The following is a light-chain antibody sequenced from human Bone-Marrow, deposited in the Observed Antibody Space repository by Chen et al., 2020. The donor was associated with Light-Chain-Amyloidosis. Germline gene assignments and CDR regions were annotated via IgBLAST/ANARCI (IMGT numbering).Light chain of an antibody. CDR3: SSYTITNTLV. V-gene: IGLV2-14*01. CDR1: SSDVGGDTH. Sequence: QSALTPPASVSGSPGPSITLSCPGTSSDVGGDTHVPWYQQHPDQAPKLMIYEVTKRPSWVPDRFSGSKSDNTASLTISGLQTEDEADYFCSSYTITNTLVFGSGTRVTVL. J-gene: IGLJ1*01. CDR2: EVT.